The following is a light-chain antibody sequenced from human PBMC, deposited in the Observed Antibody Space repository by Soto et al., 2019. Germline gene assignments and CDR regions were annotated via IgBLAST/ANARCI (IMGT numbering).Light chain of an antibody. CDR1: SSDVGGYNY. V-gene: IGLV2-14*01. CDR2: DVS. J-gene: IGLJ1*01. Sequence: QSALTQPASVSGSPGQSITISCTGTSSDVGGYNYVSWYQQHPGKAPKLMIYDVSNRPSGVSNRFSGSKSGNTASLTISGLQAENDVNDDCSSYTRSSTPDDCGSGTKVTVL. CDR3: SSYTRSSTPDD.